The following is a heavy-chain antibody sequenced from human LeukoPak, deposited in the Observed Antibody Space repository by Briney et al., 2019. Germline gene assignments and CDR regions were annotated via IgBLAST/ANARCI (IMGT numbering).Heavy chain of an antibody. V-gene: IGHV3-53*01. D-gene: IGHD3-22*01. CDR2: IYSGGST. J-gene: IGHJ4*02. CDR3: AKYAYDSSGYVDYFDY. Sequence: PGGSLRLSCAASGFTVSSNYMSWVRQAPGKGLEWVSVIYSGGSTYYADSVKGRFTISRDNSKNTLYLQMNSLRAEDTAVYYCAKYAYDSSGYVDYFDYWGQGTLVTVSS. CDR1: GFTVSSNY.